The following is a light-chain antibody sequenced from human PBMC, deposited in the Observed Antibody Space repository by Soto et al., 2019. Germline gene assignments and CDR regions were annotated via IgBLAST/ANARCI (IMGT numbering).Light chain of an antibody. CDR1: QFLSSY. V-gene: IGKV3-11*01. Sequence: EVLLPQSPVTLSMSPGERASVSCRASQFLSSYLAWYQQTPGKPPRLLIYDSTNSAAGIPAMFSGSRSGTEFTLTISSVDPEDFAMYYCHQRNQFGQGTRLEIK. CDR2: DST. J-gene: IGKJ5*01. CDR3: HQRNQ.